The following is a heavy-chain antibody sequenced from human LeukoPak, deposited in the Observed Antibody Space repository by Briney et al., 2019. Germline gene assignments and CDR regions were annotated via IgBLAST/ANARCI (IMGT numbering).Heavy chain of an antibody. CDR2: MYYTRRT. Sequence: SETLSLTCTVSGGSISNYYWSWIRQTPGKGLEWLGYMYYTRRTKYNPSLKSRVTISVDTSKNQFSLKLSSVTAADTAVYFCARGFRGDNFDYWGQGTLVTVSS. V-gene: IGHV4-59*08. CDR3: ARGFRGDNFDY. J-gene: IGHJ4*02. CDR1: GGSISNYY. D-gene: IGHD7-27*01.